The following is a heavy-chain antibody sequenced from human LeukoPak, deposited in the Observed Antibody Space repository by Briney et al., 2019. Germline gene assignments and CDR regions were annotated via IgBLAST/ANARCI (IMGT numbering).Heavy chain of an antibody. J-gene: IGHJ6*04. D-gene: IGHD3-10*02. CDR3: AELGITMIGGV. CDR1: GFTFSSYE. Sequence: GGSLRLSCAASGFTFSSYEMNWVRQAPGKGLEWVSYISSSGSIIYYADSVKGRFTISRDNAKNSLYLQMNSLRAEDTAVYYCAELGITMIGGVWGKGTTVTISS. CDR2: ISSSGSII. V-gene: IGHV3-48*03.